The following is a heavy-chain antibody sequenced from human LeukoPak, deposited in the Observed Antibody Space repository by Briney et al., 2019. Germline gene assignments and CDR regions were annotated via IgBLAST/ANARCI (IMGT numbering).Heavy chain of an antibody. V-gene: IGHV1-2*02. CDR2: INPNSGGT. J-gene: IGHJ4*02. D-gene: IGHD3-10*01. CDR1: GYTFTGYH. Sequence: GASVKVSCKASGYTFTGYHMHWVRQAPGQGLEWMGWINPNSGGTNHAQKFQGRVTMTRDTSISTAYMEVNRLRPDDTAVYYCARAAWFEESTDPYYFDYWGQGTLVTVSS. CDR3: ARAAWFEESTDPYYFDY.